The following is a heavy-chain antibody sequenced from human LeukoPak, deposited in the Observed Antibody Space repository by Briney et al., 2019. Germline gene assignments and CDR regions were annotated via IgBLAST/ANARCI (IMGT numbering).Heavy chain of an antibody. CDR1: GGTFSSYA. V-gene: IGHV1-69*04. Sequence: KISCKASGGTFSSYAISWVRQAPGQGLEWMGRIIPILGTANYAQNFQGRVTIIADKSTNTVQMELGSLRSEDTAVYYCTRSLESYYDQEGYFDYWGQGTLVTVSS. CDR2: IIPILGTA. D-gene: IGHD3-22*01. J-gene: IGHJ4*02. CDR3: TRSLESYYDQEGYFDY.